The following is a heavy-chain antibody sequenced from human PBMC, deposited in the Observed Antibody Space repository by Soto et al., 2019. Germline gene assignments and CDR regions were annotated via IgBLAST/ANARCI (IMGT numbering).Heavy chain of an antibody. J-gene: IGHJ6*02. CDR1: GFTFSSYA. Sequence: GGSLRLSCAASGFTFSSYAMNWVRQAPGKGLEWVSTISTSGGTTYYADSVKGRFTISSDNSKSTLHLQMNSLRAEDTAVYYCARPRGVNWNYGGYYYYYGMDVWGQGTTVTVSS. D-gene: IGHD1-7*01. CDR3: ARPRGVNWNYGGYYYYYGMDV. V-gene: IGHV3-23*01. CDR2: ISTSGGTT.